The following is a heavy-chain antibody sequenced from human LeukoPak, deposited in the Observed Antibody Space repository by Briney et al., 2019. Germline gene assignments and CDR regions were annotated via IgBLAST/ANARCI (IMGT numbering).Heavy chain of an antibody. Sequence: ASVKVSCKASGYTFTGYYIHWVRQAPGQGLEWMGWINPNSGGTNYAQKFQGRVTMTRDTSISTAYMELSRLRSDDTAVYYCARDRCSSTSCLSSFDYWGRGTLVTVSS. J-gene: IGHJ4*02. CDR2: INPNSGGT. D-gene: IGHD2-2*01. CDR3: ARDRCSSTSCLSSFDY. V-gene: IGHV1-2*02. CDR1: GYTFTGYY.